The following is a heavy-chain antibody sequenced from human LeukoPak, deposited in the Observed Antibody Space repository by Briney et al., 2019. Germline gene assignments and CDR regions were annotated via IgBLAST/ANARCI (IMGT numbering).Heavy chain of an antibody. CDR2: IYTSEST. CDR1: GGSISSGSYY. CDR3: ARGITIFGVVIPFDY. J-gene: IGHJ4*02. V-gene: IGHV4-61*02. Sequence: SQTLSLTCTVSGGSISSGSYYWSWIRQPAGKGLEWIGRIYTSESTNYNPSLKSRVTISVDTSKNQFSLKLSSVTAADTAVYYCARGITIFGVVIPFDYWGQGTLVTVSS. D-gene: IGHD3-3*01.